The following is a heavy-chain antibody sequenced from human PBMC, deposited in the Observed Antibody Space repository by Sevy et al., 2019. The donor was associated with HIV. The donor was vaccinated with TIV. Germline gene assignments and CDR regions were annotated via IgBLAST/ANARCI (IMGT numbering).Heavy chain of an antibody. CDR1: GGTFSSYA. CDR3: ARDLSSAFDI. J-gene: IGHJ3*02. Sequence: ASVKVSCKASGGTFSSYAISWVRQAPGQGLEWMGGIIPIFGTANYAQKFQGRVTITADESTSTAYMELSSLRSEDTAVYYCARDLSSAFDIWGQGTMVTVSS. V-gene: IGHV1-69*13. CDR2: IIPIFGTA.